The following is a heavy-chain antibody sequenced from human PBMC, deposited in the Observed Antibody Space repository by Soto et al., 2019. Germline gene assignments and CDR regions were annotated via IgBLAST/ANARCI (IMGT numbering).Heavy chain of an antibody. CDR3: AHAEYSSGWYLVRRVTFDP. Sequence: QITLKESGPTLVQPTQTLTLTCTFSGFSLSTSRVGVGWIRQPPGKALEWLALIYWDDDKRYSPSLKSRLTITKDTSKNQVVLTMTNMDPMDTATYYWAHAEYSSGWYLVRRVTFDPWGQGTLVTVSS. CDR1: GFSLSTSRVG. D-gene: IGHD6-19*01. CDR2: IYWDDDK. V-gene: IGHV2-5*02. J-gene: IGHJ5*02.